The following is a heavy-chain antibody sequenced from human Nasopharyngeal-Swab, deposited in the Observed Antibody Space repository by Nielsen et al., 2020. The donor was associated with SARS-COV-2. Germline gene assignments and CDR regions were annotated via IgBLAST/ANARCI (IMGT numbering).Heavy chain of an antibody. CDR3: ARGREAVTTYYYYYGMDV. J-gene: IGHJ6*02. V-gene: IGHV1-8*01. CDR1: GYTFTSYD. Sequence: ASVKVSCKASGYTFTSYDINWVRQATGQGLEWMGWMNPNSGNTGYAQKFQGRVTMTRNTSISTAYMELSSLRSEDTAMYYCARGREAVTTYYYYYGMDVWGQGTTVTVSS. D-gene: IGHD4-17*01. CDR2: MNPNSGNT.